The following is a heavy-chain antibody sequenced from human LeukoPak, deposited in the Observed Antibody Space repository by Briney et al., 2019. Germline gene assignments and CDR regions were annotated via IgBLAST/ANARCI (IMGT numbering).Heavy chain of an antibody. V-gene: IGHV4-59*08. CDR2: IYYGGST. D-gene: IGHD2-2*01. CDR3: ARAPAAMPDY. J-gene: IGHJ4*02. CDR1: GGSISSYY. Sequence: SETLSLTCTVSGGSISSYYWSWIRQPPGKGLEWIGYIYYGGSTNYNPSLKSRVTISVDTPKNQFSLKLSSVTAADTAVYYCARAPAAMPDYWGQGTLVTVSS.